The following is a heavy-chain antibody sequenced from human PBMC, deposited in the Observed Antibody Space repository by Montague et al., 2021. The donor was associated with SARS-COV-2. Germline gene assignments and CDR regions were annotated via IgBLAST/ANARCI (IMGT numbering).Heavy chain of an antibody. D-gene: IGHD1-26*01. J-gene: IGHJ5*02. CDR3: ARGHGIT. Sequence: SLRLSCAASGFPFSTSWMIWFRQAPGNGLEWVANMKPDGSEKYYVDSVKGRFTISRDNAKNSLYLQMSSLRAEDTAVYYCARGHGITWGQGTLVTVSS. V-gene: IGHV3-7*04. CDR1: GFPFSTSW. CDR2: MKPDGSEK.